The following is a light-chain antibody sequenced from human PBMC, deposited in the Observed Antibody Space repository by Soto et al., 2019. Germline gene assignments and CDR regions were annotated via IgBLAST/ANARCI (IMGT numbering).Light chain of an antibody. CDR1: LDITSY. J-gene: IGKJ3*01. V-gene: IGKV1-33*01. CDR2: DAS. CDR3: QHCDYLPI. Sequence: DIQMTQSPSSLSASVGDRVTITCQASLDITSYLNWYQHKPGKAPKLLIYDASILEAGVPPRFSGSGSGTDFTLTISSLQPEDVATYYCQHCDYLPIFGPGTTVDFK.